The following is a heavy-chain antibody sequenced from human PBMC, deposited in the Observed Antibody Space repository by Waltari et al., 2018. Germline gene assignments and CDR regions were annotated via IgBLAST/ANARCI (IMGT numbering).Heavy chain of an antibody. CDR3: ARQLRFVDWIPRYFDS. V-gene: IGHV4-39*01. CDR1: GDSISGSRNY. Sequence: QMELQESGPRLVKPSETLSLTCNVSGDSISGSRNYWAWLRQPPGKNLQWIGSIYYSGTTNYNPSLKGRFAISVETSRNQFSLNVNSVTAADTGIYYCARQLRFVDWIPRYFDSWGRGTLATVSS. CDR2: IYYSGTT. J-gene: IGHJ4*02. D-gene: IGHD3-3*01.